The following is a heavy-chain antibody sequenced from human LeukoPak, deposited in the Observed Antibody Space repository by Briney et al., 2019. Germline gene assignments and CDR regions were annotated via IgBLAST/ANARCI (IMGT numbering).Heavy chain of an antibody. Sequence: GGSLRLSCAASGFTFSSYSMNWVRQAPGKGLEWVSSISSSSSYIYYADSVKGRFTISRDNAKNSLYLQMNSLRAEDTAVYYCARDDDYYYGMDVWGQGATVTVSS. CDR1: GFTFSSYS. CDR3: ARDDDYYYGMDV. CDR2: ISSSSSYI. V-gene: IGHV3-21*01. J-gene: IGHJ6*02.